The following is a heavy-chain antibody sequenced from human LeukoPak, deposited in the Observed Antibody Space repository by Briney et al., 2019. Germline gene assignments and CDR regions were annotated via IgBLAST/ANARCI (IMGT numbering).Heavy chain of an antibody. CDR3: ARDATPGYSGAWLDSFDI. D-gene: IGHD6-19*01. J-gene: IGHJ3*02. V-gene: IGHV3-7*01. CDR2: IKRDGSEK. Sequence: GGSLRLSCAASGFTFSNAWMSWVRQAPGKGLEWVANIKRDGSEKHYVDSVMGRFTISRDNAMNSLYLEMSSLRVEDTAVYYCARDATPGYSGAWLDSFDIWGQGTMVTVSS. CDR1: GFTFSNAW.